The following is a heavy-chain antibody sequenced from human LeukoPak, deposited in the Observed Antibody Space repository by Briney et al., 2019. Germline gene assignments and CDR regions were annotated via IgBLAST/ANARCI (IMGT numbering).Heavy chain of an antibody. Sequence: GASVKVSCNASGGTFSSYAISWVRQAPGQGLEWLGGIIPIFGTANDAQKFQGRVTITADASTSPAYTELCSLRAEDTAVYYCARVILGYCRSTSCYTGGRLNWFDPWGQGTLVTVSS. V-gene: IGHV1-69*13. CDR3: ARVILGYCRSTSCYTGGRLNWFDP. D-gene: IGHD2-2*02. CDR2: IIPIFGTA. CDR1: GGTFSSYA. J-gene: IGHJ5*02.